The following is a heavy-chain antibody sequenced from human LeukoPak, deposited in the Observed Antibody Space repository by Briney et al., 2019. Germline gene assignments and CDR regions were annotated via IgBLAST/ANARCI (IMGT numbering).Heavy chain of an antibody. CDR3: ARGPLIAAAGTW. J-gene: IGHJ4*02. V-gene: IGHV3-30*04. D-gene: IGHD6-13*01. CDR2: ISYGGSNK. CDR1: GFTFSRYA. Sequence: GGSLRLSCAASGFTFSRYAMHWVRQAPGKGLEWLAFISYGGSNKYYADSVKGRFTISRDNSKNTVYLQMNSLRAEDTAVYYCARGPLIAAAGTWWGQGTLVTVSS.